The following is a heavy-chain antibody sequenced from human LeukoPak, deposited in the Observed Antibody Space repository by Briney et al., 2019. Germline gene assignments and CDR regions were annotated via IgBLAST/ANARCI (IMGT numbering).Heavy chain of an antibody. J-gene: IGHJ6*02. CDR3: ARVPPGYYYYYYGMDV. CDR2: IYYSGST. CDR1: GGSISSYY. V-gene: IGHV4-59*01. Sequence: SETLSLTCTVSGGSISSYYWSWVRQPPGKGLEWIGYIYYSGSTNYNPSLKSRVTISVDTSKNQFSLKLSSVTAADTAVYYCARVPPGYYYYYYGMDVWGQGTTVTVSS. D-gene: IGHD7-27*01.